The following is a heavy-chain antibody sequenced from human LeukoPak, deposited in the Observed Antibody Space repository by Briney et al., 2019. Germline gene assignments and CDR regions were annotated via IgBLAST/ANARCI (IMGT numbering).Heavy chain of an antibody. CDR3: AKVMTRTMVRGVPPSDY. Sequence: GGSLRLSCAASGFTVRSNYMSWVRQAPGKGLKWVSTISGSGGSTYYADSVKGRFTISRDNSKNTLYLQMSSLRAEDTAVYYCAKVMTRTMVRGVPPSDYWGQGTLVTVSS. CDR1: GFTVRSNY. CDR2: ISGSGGST. D-gene: IGHD3-10*01. V-gene: IGHV3-23*01. J-gene: IGHJ4*02.